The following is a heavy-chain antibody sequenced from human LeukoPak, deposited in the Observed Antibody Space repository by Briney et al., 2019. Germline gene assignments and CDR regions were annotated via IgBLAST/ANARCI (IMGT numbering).Heavy chain of an antibody. CDR3: ARAAVEDYYDSSGYRRFGFDY. D-gene: IGHD3-22*01. CDR2: IYYSGST. J-gene: IGHJ4*02. Sequence: SETLSLTCTVSGGSISSSSYYWGWIRQPPGKGLEWIGSIYYSGSTYHNPSLKSRVTISVDTSKNQFSLKLSSVTAADTAVYYCARAAVEDYYDSSGYRRFGFDYWGQGTLVTVSS. V-gene: IGHV4-39*07. CDR1: GGSISSSSYY.